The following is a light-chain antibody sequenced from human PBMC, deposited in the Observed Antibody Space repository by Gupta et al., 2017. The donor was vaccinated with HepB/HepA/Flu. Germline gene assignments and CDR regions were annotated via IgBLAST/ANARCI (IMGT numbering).Light chain of an antibody. J-gene: IGLJ3*02. Sequence: QSVVTQPPSASGTPGQRVTISCSGSSSNIGSNAVNWFQQLPGTAPKLLIYSNNQRPSGVPDRFSGSKSGTSASLAISGLQAEDEADYYCAAWDDSLNGWVFGGGTNRTVL. CDR1: SSNIGSNA. CDR2: SNN. CDR3: AAWDDSLNGWV. V-gene: IGLV1-44*01.